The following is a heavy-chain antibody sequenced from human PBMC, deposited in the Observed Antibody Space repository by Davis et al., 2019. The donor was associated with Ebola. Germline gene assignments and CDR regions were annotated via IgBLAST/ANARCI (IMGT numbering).Heavy chain of an antibody. CDR1: GGSISSSRYY. V-gene: IGHV4-39*01. D-gene: IGHD6-19*01. J-gene: IGHJ4*02. Sequence: PSETLSLTCTVSGGSISSSRYYWRWLRQPPGKGLEWIGIIYYSGSAHYNPSLSSRVTISADTSKTQFSLRLSSVTAADTAVYYCARHDGGWSAFAHWGQGTLLTVSS. CDR3: ARHDGGWSAFAH. CDR2: IYYSGSA.